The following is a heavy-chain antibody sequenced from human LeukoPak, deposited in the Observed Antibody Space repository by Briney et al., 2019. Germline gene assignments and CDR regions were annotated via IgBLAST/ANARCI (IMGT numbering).Heavy chain of an antibody. CDR3: ASLPYDSSGYFLS. CDR1: GGSFSGYY. Sequence: PSETLSLTCAVYGGSFSGYYWSWIPQPPGKGLEWIGEINHSGSTNYNPSLKSRVTISVDTSKNQFSLKLSSVTAADTAVYYCASLPYDSSGYFLSWGQGTLVTVSS. D-gene: IGHD3-22*01. V-gene: IGHV4-34*01. J-gene: IGHJ5*02. CDR2: INHSGST.